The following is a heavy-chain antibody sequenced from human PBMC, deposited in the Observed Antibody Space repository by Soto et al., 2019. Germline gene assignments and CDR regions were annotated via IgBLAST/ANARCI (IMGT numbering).Heavy chain of an antibody. J-gene: IGHJ4*02. Sequence: PSETLSLTCTVSGGSISSSSYYWGWIRQPPGKGLEWIGSIYYSGSTYYNPSLKSRVTISVDTSKNQFSLKLSSVTAADTAVYYCARDLYSSGFFDYWGQGTLVTVS. CDR2: IYYSGST. V-gene: IGHV4-39*02. CDR3: ARDLYSSGFFDY. CDR1: GGSISSSSYY. D-gene: IGHD6-19*01.